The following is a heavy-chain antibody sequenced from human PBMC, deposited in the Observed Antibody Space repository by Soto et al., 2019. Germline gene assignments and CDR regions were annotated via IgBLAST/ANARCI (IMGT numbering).Heavy chain of an antibody. CDR2: INPNSAGT. J-gene: IGHJ5*02. V-gene: IGHV1-2*04. CDR1: GYTVTGYY. D-gene: IGHD1-26*01. Sequence: QVQLVHSGAEVKKPGASVKVSCKASGYTVTGYYMHWVRQAPGQRLEWMGWINPNSAGTKYPQKCQGWVTMTRDTSISTAYMELSRLRSDEKAVYYCAGAGAGALLRNWFDPWGQGTLVTVSS. CDR3: AGAGAGALLRNWFDP.